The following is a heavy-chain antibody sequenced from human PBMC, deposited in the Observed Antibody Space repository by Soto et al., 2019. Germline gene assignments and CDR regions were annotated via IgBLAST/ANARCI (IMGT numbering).Heavy chain of an antibody. D-gene: IGHD5-18*01. Sequence: SETLSLTCAVSGYSISSGYYWGWIRQPPGKGLEWIGSIYHSGSTYYNPSLKSRVTISVDTSKNQFSLKLSSVTAADTAVYYCAGGYGWFDPWGQGTLVTVSS. J-gene: IGHJ5*02. V-gene: IGHV4-38-2*01. CDR2: IYHSGST. CDR1: GYSISSGYY. CDR3: AGGYGWFDP.